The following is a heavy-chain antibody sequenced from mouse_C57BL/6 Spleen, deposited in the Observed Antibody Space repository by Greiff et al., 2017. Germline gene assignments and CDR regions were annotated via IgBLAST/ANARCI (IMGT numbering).Heavy chain of an antibody. CDR1: GYTFTGYW. J-gene: IGHJ4*01. Sequence: QVQLQQSGAELMKPGASVKMSCKATGYTFTGYWIEWVKQRPGHGLEWIGEILPGSGSTNYNEKFKGKATLTADTSSNTAYMQLSSLTSYDSAGYSSAIRSCYAMDDWGTGTSVTVSS. CDR3: AIRSCYAMDD. CDR2: ILPGSGST. D-gene: IGHD2-12*01. V-gene: IGHV1-9*01.